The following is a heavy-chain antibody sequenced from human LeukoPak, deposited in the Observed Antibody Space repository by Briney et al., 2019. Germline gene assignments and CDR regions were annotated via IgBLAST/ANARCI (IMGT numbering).Heavy chain of an antibody. J-gene: IGHJ5*01. CDR1: GFTFSDYY. D-gene: IGHD2-2*01. CDR3: ARAPTVSVGYCSSSSCQADS. CDR2: ISTSASSI. V-gene: IGHV3-11*04. Sequence: NPGGSLRLSCGASGFTFSDYYMSWLRQTPGKGLEWLVYISTSASSIDYADSVKGRFTVSRDNGKNSLFLQMNSLRVEDTAVYYWARAPTVSVGYCSSSSCQADSWGQGTLVTVSS.